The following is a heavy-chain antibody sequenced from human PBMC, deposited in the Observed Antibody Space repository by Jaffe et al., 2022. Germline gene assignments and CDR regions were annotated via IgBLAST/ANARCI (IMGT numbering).Heavy chain of an antibody. J-gene: IGHJ6*03. CDR1: GFTFSSYG. D-gene: IGHD6-19*01. CDR2: IRYDGSNK. CDR3: ATIHSSGWYSFFGYYYYMDV. V-gene: IGHV3-30*02. Sequence: QVQLVESGGGVVQPGGSLRLSCAASGFTFSSYGMHWVRQAPGKGLEWVAFIRYDGSNKYYADSVKGRFTISRDNSKNTLYLQMNSLRAEDTAVYYCATIHSSGWYSFFGYYYYMDVWGKGTTVTVSS.